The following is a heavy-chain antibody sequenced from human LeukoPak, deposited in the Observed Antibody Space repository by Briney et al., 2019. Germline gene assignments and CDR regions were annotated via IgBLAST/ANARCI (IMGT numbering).Heavy chain of an antibody. CDR1: GYTFTGYY. D-gene: IGHD3-3*01. V-gene: IGHV1-2*02. Sequence: GASVKVSCKASGYTFTGYYMHWVRQAPGQGLEWMGWINPNSGGTNYAQKFQGRVTMTRDTSISTAYMELSRLRSDDTAVYYCARGETDFWSGPSYYFDYWGQGTLVTVSS. J-gene: IGHJ4*02. CDR2: INPNSGGT. CDR3: ARGETDFWSGPSYYFDY.